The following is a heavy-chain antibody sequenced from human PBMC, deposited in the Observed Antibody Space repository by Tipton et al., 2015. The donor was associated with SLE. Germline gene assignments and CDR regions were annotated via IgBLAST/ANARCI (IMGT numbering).Heavy chain of an antibody. Sequence: LRLSCTVSGGSISSGGYYWSWIRQHPGKGLEWIGYIYYSGSTYYNPSLKSRVTISVDTSKNQFSLKLSSVTAADTAVYYCASYGGSSWGDAFDIWGQGTMVTVSS. CDR3: ASYGGSSWGDAFDI. V-gene: IGHV4-31*02. CDR1: GGSISSGGYY. J-gene: IGHJ3*02. CDR2: IYYSGST. D-gene: IGHD6-13*01.